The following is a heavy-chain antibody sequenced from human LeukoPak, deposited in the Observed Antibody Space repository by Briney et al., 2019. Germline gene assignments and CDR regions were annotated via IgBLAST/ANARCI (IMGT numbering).Heavy chain of an antibody. J-gene: IGHJ4*02. Sequence: SETLSLTCAVYGGSFSGYYWSWIRQPPGKGLEWIGEINHSGSTNYNPSLKSRVTISVDTSKNQFSLKLSSVTAADTAVYYCARGLLSRYSGRVWGYWGQGTLVTVSS. CDR2: INHSGST. CDR1: GGSFSGYY. V-gene: IGHV4-34*01. D-gene: IGHD5-12*01. CDR3: ARGLLSRYSGRVWGY.